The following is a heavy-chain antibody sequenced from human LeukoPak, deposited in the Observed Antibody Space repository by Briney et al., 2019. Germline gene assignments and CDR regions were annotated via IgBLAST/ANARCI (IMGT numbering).Heavy chain of an antibody. CDR2: ISYDGSNK. CDR1: GFTFSSYA. V-gene: IGHV3-30-3*01. J-gene: IGHJ3*02. CDR3: AREDQYSSSRDAFDI. Sequence: PGGSLRLSCAASGFTFSSYAMHWVRQAPGKGLEWVAVISYDGSNKYYADSVKGRFTISRDNSKNTLYLQMNSLRAEDTAVYYCAREDQYSSSRDAFDIWGQGTMVTASS. D-gene: IGHD6-6*01.